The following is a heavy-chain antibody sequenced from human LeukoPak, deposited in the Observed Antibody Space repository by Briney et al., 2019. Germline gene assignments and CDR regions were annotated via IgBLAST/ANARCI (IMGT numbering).Heavy chain of an antibody. J-gene: IGHJ6*03. CDR1: GGSISSGAYY. CDR2: IYHSGST. Sequence: PSETLSLTCTVSGGSISSGAYYWSWIRQPPGKGLEWIGYIYHSGSTYYNPSLKSRVTISVVRSKNHFSLKLSSVTAADTAVYYCARGISGSIRDYYYYYMDVWGKGTTVTVSS. V-gene: IGHV4-30-2*01. CDR3: ARGISGSIRDYYYYYMDV. D-gene: IGHD3-10*01.